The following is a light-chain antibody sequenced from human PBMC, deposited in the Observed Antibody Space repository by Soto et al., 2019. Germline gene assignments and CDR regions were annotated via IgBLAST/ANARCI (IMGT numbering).Light chain of an antibody. V-gene: IGKV3-20*01. Sequence: TQSPSTLSGSVGDRVTITCRASQTISSWLAWYQQKPGQAPRLLIYGASSRATGIPDRFSGSGSGTDFTLTISRLEPEDFAVYFCQHYGSSPPVTFGQGTRLELK. CDR1: QTISSW. CDR2: GAS. CDR3: QHYGSSPPVT. J-gene: IGKJ5*01.